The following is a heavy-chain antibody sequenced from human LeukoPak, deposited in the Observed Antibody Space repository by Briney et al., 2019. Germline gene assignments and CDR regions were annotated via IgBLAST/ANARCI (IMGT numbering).Heavy chain of an antibody. J-gene: IGHJ3*02. V-gene: IGHV3-21*01. CDR2: ISSSSSYI. D-gene: IGHD3-22*01. CDR1: GFTFSSYS. CDR3: ARVAGYYDMYAFGI. Sequence: GGSLRLSCAASGFTFSSYSMHWVRQAPGKGLEWVSSISSSSSYIYYADSVKGRFTISRDNAKNSLYLQMNSLRAEDTAVYYCARVAGYYDMYAFGIWGQRTMVTVSS.